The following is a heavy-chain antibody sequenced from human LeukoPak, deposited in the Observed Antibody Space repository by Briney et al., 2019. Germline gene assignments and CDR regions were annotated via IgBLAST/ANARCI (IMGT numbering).Heavy chain of an antibody. CDR3: VREAATSYYDSAGYYRQTEVFDV. Sequence: SETLSLTCTVSGGSVSSDSYYWSWIRQPPGQGLEWVGYVYYSGRTNYNPTLNSRVTISVDTSKNQFSLRLNSVTAADTVLYYCVREAATSYYDSAGYYRQTEVFDVWGQGTKVTVSS. CDR2: VYYSGRT. J-gene: IGHJ3*01. D-gene: IGHD3-22*01. V-gene: IGHV4-61*01. CDR1: GGSVSSDSYY.